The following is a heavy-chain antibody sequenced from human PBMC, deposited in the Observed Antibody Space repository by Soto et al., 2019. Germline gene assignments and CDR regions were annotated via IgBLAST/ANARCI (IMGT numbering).Heavy chain of an antibody. CDR2: IKQDGSEK. CDR1: GFTFSSYW. J-gene: IGHJ4*02. D-gene: IGHD6-19*01. V-gene: IGHV3-7*03. Sequence: GGSLRLSCAASGFTFSSYWMSWVRQAPGKGLEWVANIKQDGSEKYYVDSVKGRFTISRDNAKNTLYLQMNSLRAEDTAVYYCARSFGIAVAGTDFDYWGQGTLVTVSS. CDR3: ARSFGIAVAGTDFDY.